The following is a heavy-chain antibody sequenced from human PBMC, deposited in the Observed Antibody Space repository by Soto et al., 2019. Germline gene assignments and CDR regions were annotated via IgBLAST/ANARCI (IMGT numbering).Heavy chain of an antibody. D-gene: IGHD1-26*01. CDR2: IYSGGST. CDR3: AKMYSGSSPLQY. CDR1: GFTVSSTY. J-gene: IGHJ4*02. Sequence: EVQLVESGGGLIQPGGSLRLSCAASGFTVSSTYMSWVRQAPGKGLEWVSVIYSGGSTFYADSVKGRFTISRDNSENTLYLHMNSLRAEDTAVYYCAKMYSGSSPLQYWGQGTLVTVSS. V-gene: IGHV3-53*01.